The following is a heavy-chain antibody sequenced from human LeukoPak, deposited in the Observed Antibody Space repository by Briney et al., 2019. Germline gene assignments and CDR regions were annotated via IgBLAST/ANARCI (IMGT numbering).Heavy chain of an antibody. CDR2: IYYSGST. J-gene: IGHJ5*02. Sequence: SETLSVTCTVSGGSVSSGSYYWSWIRQPPGKGLEWIGYIYYSGSTNYNPSLKSRVTISVDTSKNQFSLKLSSVTAADTAVYYCAREPLLTIFGVVTGWFDPWGQGTLVTVSS. CDR1: GGSVSSGSYY. D-gene: IGHD3-3*01. CDR3: AREPLLTIFGVVTGWFDP. V-gene: IGHV4-61*01.